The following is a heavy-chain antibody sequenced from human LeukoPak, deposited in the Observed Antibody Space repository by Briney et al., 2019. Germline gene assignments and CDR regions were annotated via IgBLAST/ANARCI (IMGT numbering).Heavy chain of an antibody. Sequence: GGSLRLSCAASGFTFSSYSMNWVRQAPGKGLEWVSSISSSSSYIYYADSVKGRFTISRDNAKNSLYLQMNSLRAEDTAVYYCAREPAYDYSNYVSWFDPWGQGTLVTVSS. D-gene: IGHD4-11*01. CDR3: AREPAYDYSNYVSWFDP. CDR2: ISSSSSYI. CDR1: GFTFSSYS. V-gene: IGHV3-21*01. J-gene: IGHJ5*02.